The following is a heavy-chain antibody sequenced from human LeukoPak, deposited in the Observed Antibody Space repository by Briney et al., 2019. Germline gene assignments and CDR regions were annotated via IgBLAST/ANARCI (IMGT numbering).Heavy chain of an antibody. V-gene: IGHV4-39*07. D-gene: IGHD5-12*01. CDR3: ASGLRSFDY. J-gene: IGHJ4*02. CDR1: GGSISSSSYY. Sequence: PSETLSLTCTVSGGSISSSSYYWDWIRQPPGKGLEWIGSIYYSGSTYYNPSLKSRVTISVDTSKNQFSLKLSSVTAADTAVYYCASGLRSFDYWGQGTLVTVSS. CDR2: IYYSGST.